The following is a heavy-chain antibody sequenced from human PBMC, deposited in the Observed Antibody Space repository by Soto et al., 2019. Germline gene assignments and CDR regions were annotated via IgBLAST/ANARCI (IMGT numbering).Heavy chain of an antibody. D-gene: IGHD3-3*01. J-gene: IGHJ4*02. CDR1: GFTFSSYS. V-gene: IGHV3-48*01. CDR3: ATRYDFWSGYPDY. CDR2: ISSSSSTI. Sequence: GGSLRLSCAASGFTFSSYSMNWVRQAPGKGLEWVSYISSSSSTIYYADSVKGRFTISRDNAKNSLYLQMNSLRAEDTAVYYCATRYDFWSGYPDYWGQGTLVTVSS.